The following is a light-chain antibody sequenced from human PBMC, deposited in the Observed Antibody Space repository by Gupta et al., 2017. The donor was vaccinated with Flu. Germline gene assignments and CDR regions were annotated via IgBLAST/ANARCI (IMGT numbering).Light chain of an antibody. CDR3: QQSYRTPPYT. J-gene: IGKJ2*01. Sequence: DVQMTQSPSSLSAFVGDRVTITCRASQSIRNDLYWYQQKPGKAPKLLIIGASNLESGVPSRFSGSGSGTDFTLTISSLQPEDFATYYGQQSYRTPPYTCGQGTXLEIK. V-gene: IGKV1-39*01. CDR2: GAS. CDR1: QSIRND.